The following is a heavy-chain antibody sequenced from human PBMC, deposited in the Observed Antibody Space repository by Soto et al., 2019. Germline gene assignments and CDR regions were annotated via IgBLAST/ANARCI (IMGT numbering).Heavy chain of an antibody. V-gene: IGHV3-7*01. D-gene: IGHD1-26*01. J-gene: IGHJ3*02. CDR2: IKQDGSEK. Sequence: GGSLRLSCAASGFTFSSYWMSWVRQALGKGLEWVANIKQDGSEKYYVDSVKGRFTISRDNAKNSLYLQMNSLRAEDTAVYYCARDGGGSYVYDAFDIWGQGTMVTVSS. CDR3: ARDGGGSYVYDAFDI. CDR1: GFTFSSYW.